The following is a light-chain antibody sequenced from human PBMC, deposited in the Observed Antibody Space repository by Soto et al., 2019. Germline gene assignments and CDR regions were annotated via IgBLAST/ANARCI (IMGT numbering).Light chain of an antibody. Sequence: DIVMTQSPDSLAVSLGERATINCKSSQSVLYSSNNKNYLAWYQQKPGQPPKLLIYWASTRESGVPARFSGSGSGTDFTLTITSLQAEDVAVYYCQQYFGTPITFGGGTKVDIK. CDR2: WAS. CDR3: QQYFGTPIT. V-gene: IGKV4-1*01. J-gene: IGKJ4*01. CDR1: QSVLYSSNNKNY.